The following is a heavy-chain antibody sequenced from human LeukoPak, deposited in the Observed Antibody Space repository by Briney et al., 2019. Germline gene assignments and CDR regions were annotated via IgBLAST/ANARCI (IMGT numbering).Heavy chain of an antibody. CDR3: VRAYGGLLDY. CDR1: AFTTSAYE. D-gene: IGHD3-16*01. Sequence: GGSLRLSCAAAAFTTSAYERKWVRQVPGKGLEWVSYSSGSGDTIYDAESVKGRFTISRDNAQNSLYLQLSSLRAEDTAVYYCVRAYGGLLDYWGQGTLVTVSS. J-gene: IGHJ4*02. CDR2: SSGSGDTI. V-gene: IGHV3-48*03.